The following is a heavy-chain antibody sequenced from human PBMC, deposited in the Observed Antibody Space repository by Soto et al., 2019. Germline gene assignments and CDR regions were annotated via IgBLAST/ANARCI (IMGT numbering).Heavy chain of an antibody. CDR2: ISTYNGNT. Sequence: GASVKVSCKASGYTFTSYGIGWVRQAPGQGLEWMGWISTYNGNTYYAQKFQGRVTMTTDTSTNTAYMDLSSLRSDDTAVYYCARDKYSDFDYWGQGTLVTVSS. D-gene: IGHD4-4*01. J-gene: IGHJ4*02. CDR3: ARDKYSDFDY. V-gene: IGHV1-18*01. CDR1: GYTFTSYG.